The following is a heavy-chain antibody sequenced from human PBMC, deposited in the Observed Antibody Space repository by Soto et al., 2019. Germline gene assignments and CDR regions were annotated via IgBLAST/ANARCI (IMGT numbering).Heavy chain of an antibody. D-gene: IGHD6-13*01. CDR2: IKQDGSEK. Sequence: EVQLVESGGGLVQPGGSLRLSCAASGFTFSSYWMSWVRQAPGKGLEWVANIKQDGSEKYYVDSVKGRFTISRDNAKNSLYLQMNSLRAEDTAVYYCASHQQYRIATLDYWGQGTLVTVSS. V-gene: IGHV3-7*03. CDR3: ASHQQYRIATLDY. J-gene: IGHJ4*02. CDR1: GFTFSSYW.